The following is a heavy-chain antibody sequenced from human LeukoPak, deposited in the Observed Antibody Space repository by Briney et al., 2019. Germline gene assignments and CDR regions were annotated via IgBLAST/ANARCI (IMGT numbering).Heavy chain of an antibody. J-gene: IGHJ3*02. CDR1: GGSISSYY. Sequence: SETLSLTCTVSGGSISSYYWGWIRQPPGKGLEWIGYIYYSGSTNYNPSLKSRVTISVDTSRNQFSLRLSSVTAADTAVYYCGRWGGNGIAFDMWGQGTMVTVSS. CDR3: GRWGGNGIAFDM. D-gene: IGHD4-23*01. CDR2: IYYSGST. V-gene: IGHV4-59*01.